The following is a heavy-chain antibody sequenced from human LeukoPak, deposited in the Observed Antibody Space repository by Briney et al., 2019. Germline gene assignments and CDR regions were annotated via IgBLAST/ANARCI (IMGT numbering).Heavy chain of an antibody. J-gene: IGHJ6*04. CDR3: ARPGELF. CDR2: ISYDGSNK. Sequence: GGSLRLSCAASGFTFSSYAMHWVRQAPGKGLEWVAVISYDGSNKYYADSVKGRFTISRDNSKNTLYLQMNSLRAEDTAVYYCARPGELFWGKGTTVTVSS. V-gene: IGHV3-30-3*01. CDR1: GFTFSSYA. D-gene: IGHD1-26*01.